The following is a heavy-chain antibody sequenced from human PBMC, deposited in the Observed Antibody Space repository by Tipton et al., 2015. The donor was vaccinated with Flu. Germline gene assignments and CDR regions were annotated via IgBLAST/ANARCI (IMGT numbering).Heavy chain of an antibody. J-gene: IGHJ3*02. D-gene: IGHD2-15*01. CDR2: IYYSGST. V-gene: IGHV4-59*01. CDR1: GGSISSYY. Sequence: TLSLTCTVSGGSISSYYWSWIRQPPGKGLKWIGYIYYSGSTNYNPSLKSRVTISVDTSKNQFSLKLSSVTAADTAVYYCARDKGILQDRVAFDIWGQGTMVTVSS. CDR3: ARDKGILQDRVAFDI.